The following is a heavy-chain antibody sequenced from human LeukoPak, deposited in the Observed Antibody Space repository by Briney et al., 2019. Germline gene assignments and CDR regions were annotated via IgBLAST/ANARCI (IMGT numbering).Heavy chain of an antibody. D-gene: IGHD5-18*01. V-gene: IGHV4-38-2*02. Sequence: SETLSLTCTVSGYSISSGYYWGWIRQPPGKGLEWIGSIYHSGSTYYNPSLKSRVHISVDTSKNQFSLKLSSVTAADTAVYYCARGRGYSYGYHFDYWGQGTLVTVSS. CDR2: IYHSGST. J-gene: IGHJ4*02. CDR1: GYSISSGYY. CDR3: ARGRGYSYGYHFDY.